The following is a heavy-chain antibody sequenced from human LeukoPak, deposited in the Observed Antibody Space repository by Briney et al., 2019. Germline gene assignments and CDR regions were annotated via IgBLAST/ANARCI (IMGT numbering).Heavy chain of an antibody. J-gene: IGHJ4*02. Sequence: PSETLSLTCTVSGGSISSYYWAWVRQSAGKGLEWIGRISASGNTNYNPPLKSRVTMSVDTSTNQFSLKLTSVTAADTAVYYCAREGRSSTPGYWGQGTLVTVSS. CDR2: ISASGNT. D-gene: IGHD2-15*01. V-gene: IGHV4-4*07. CDR1: GGSISSYY. CDR3: AREGRSSTPGY.